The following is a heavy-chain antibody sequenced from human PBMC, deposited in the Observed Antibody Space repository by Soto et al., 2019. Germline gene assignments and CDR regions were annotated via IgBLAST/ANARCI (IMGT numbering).Heavy chain of an antibody. D-gene: IGHD3-22*01. J-gene: IGHJ2*01. V-gene: IGHV2-5*02. CDR3: AHSLYHYDNIGHYTYWNLDL. CDR2: IYWDDDK. Sequence: QITLKESGPTLVKPTQTLTLTCTFSGFSLETSGMGMSWIRQPPGKALEWIALIYWDDDKRYSPSLKNRLTVTKDTSKNQLVLTLSSVDHVDTATFYCAHSLYHYDNIGHYTYWNLDLWRRGTVVAVYS. CDR1: GFSLETSGMG.